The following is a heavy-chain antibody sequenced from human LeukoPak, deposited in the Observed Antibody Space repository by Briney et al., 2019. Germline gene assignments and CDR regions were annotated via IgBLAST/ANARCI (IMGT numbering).Heavy chain of an antibody. CDR3: AREGGYYDSSGYYAVGFDY. V-gene: IGHV1-18*01. J-gene: IGHJ4*02. CDR1: GYTFTSYG. D-gene: IGHD3-22*01. Sequence: ASVKVSCKASGYTFTSYGISWVRQAPGQGLEWMGWISAYNGNTNYAQKLQGRVTMTTDTSTSTAYMKLRSLRSDDTAVYYCAREGGYYDSSGYYAVGFDYWGQGTLVTVSS. CDR2: ISAYNGNT.